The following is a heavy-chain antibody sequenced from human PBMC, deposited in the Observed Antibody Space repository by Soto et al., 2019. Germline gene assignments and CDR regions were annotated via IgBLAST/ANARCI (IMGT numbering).Heavy chain of an antibody. D-gene: IGHD3-16*01. CDR1: GDSIRNYF. CDR3: ARDPGTSMIENYYNGMDV. Sequence: QVQLQESGPGQVKPSEPLSLTCTVSGDSIRNYFWCWIRQPAGKELVWFGRIYTSGSSNYNPSLKSLLTRSGDTSKNQVSLNLRSVTAADTAVYYCARDPGTSMIENYYNGMDVWGRGTTVSVSS. V-gene: IGHV4-4*07. CDR2: IYTSGSS. J-gene: IGHJ6*02.